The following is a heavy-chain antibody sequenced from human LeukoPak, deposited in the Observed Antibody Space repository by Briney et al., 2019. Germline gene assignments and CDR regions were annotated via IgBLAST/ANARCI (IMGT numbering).Heavy chain of an antibody. CDR1: GFTFSSYW. V-gene: IGHV3-7*01. D-gene: IGHD6-19*01. CDR2: IKQDGSEK. Sequence: GGSLRLSCAASGFTFSSYWMSWVRQAPGKGLEWVANIKQDGSEKYYADSVKGRFTISRDNSKNTLYLQMNSLRAEDTAVYYCARDRHYVSGSWADYWGQGTLVTVSS. J-gene: IGHJ4*02. CDR3: ARDRHYVSGSWADY.